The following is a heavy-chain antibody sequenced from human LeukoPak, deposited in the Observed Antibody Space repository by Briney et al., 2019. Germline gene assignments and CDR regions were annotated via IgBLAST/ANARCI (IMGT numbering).Heavy chain of an antibody. CDR1: GFTFSTFA. V-gene: IGHV3-23*01. D-gene: IGHD3-10*01. Sequence: GGSLRLSCAASGFTFSTFAMNWVRQAPGKGLEWVSILSKTGDIVSYADSVKGRFTISRDNSKNTVWLQMDSLRAEDTALYYCATESFHFWGQGTLVAVSS. CDR3: ATESFHF. J-gene: IGHJ4*02. CDR2: LSKTGDIV.